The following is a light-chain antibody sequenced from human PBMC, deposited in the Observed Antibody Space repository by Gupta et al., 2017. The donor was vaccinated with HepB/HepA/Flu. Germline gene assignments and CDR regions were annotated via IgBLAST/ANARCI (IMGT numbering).Light chain of an antibody. CDR2: DAS. V-gene: IGKV1-33*01. CDR3: QQYDNLYT. J-gene: IGKJ2*01. Sequence: DIQMTQSPSSLSAAVGDRVTITCQASQDIRNCLNWYQQRPGKAPKLLIYDASNLKTGVPSRFSGSGSGTDFTFTISSLQHEDIATYYCQQYDNLYTFGQGTKLEIK. CDR1: QDIRNC.